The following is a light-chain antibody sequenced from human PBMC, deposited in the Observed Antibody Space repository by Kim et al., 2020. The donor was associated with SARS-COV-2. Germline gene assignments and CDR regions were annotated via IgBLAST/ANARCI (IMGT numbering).Light chain of an antibody. CDR2: SND. J-gene: IGLJ3*02. CDR1: SSNIGSNV. Sequence: QSVLTQPPSVSGTPGQRVTISCSGSSSNIGSNVVNWYQQLPGTAPKLLIYSNDYRPSGVPDRFSGSKSGTSASLAISGLQSEDEADYYCAAWDDSLNGSVFGGGTQLTV. V-gene: IGLV1-44*01. CDR3: AAWDDSLNGSV.